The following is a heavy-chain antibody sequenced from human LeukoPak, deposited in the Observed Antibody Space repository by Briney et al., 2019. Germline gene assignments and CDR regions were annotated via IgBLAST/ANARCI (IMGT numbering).Heavy chain of an antibody. D-gene: IGHD4-11*01. J-gene: IGHJ5*02. CDR2: IYYSGST. CDR1: GGSISSGGYY. Sequence: SETLSLTCTVSGGSISSGGYYWSWIRQHPGKGLEWIGYIYYSGSTYYNPSLKSRVTISVDTSKNQFSLKLSSVTAADTAVYYCARAATVTNNWFDPWGQGTLVTVSS. V-gene: IGHV4-31*03. CDR3: ARAATVTNNWFDP.